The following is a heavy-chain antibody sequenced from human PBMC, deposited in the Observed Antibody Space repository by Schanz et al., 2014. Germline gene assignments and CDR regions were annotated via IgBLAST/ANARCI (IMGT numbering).Heavy chain of an antibody. J-gene: IGHJ2*01. CDR3: ARDTTWRLDL. D-gene: IGHD1-1*01. V-gene: IGHV4-61*02. CDR2: LLPNGIT. CDR1: GGSIRSGTYY. Sequence: QVQLQESGPGLVKPSQTLSLTCTVSGGSIRSGTYYWSWIRQPAGKALEWVGRLLPNGITNYNPSLKSRVPRPLNTSDNQFSLPLSSLTAADTAVYYCARDTTWRLDLWGRGTLVTVSS.